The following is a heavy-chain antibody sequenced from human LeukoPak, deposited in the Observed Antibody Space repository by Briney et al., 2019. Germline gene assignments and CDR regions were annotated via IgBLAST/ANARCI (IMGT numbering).Heavy chain of an antibody. V-gene: IGHV1-18*01. CDR1: GYTSTSYG. J-gene: IGHJ5*02. CDR3: ARGRPTTSMAAAGVNWFDP. CDR2: ISAYNGNT. D-gene: IGHD6-13*01. Sequence: ASVKVSCKASGYTSTSYGISWVRQAPGQGLEWMGWISAYNGNTNYAQKLQGRVTMTTDTSTSTAYMELRSLRSDDTAVYYCARGRPTTSMAAAGVNWFDPWGQGTLVTVSS.